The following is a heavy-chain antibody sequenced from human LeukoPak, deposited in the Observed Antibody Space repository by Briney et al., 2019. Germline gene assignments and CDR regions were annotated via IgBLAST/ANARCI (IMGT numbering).Heavy chain of an antibody. Sequence: SETLSLTCVVYGGSFSDLSWSWIRQPPGKGLEWIGEVSHSGRTTYNPSLMSRVSISADTSNNQFSLKLSSVTAADTAVYYCARHGDGYNSYWGQGTLVTVSS. CDR3: ARHGDGYNSY. CDR1: GGSFSDLS. J-gene: IGHJ4*02. D-gene: IGHD5-24*01. CDR2: VSHSGRT. V-gene: IGHV4-34*01.